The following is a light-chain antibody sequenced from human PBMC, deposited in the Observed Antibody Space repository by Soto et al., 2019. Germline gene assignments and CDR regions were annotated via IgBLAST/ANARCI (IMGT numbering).Light chain of an antibody. CDR2: DAS. Sequence: EIVLTQSPATLSLSPGERATLSCRASQSVSSYLAWYQQKPGRAPRLLIYDASNRATGIPARFSGSGSGTDFTLTISSLEPEDFAVYYCQWGTFGQGTKVEIK. CDR1: QSVSSY. CDR3: QWGT. V-gene: IGKV3-11*01. J-gene: IGKJ1*01.